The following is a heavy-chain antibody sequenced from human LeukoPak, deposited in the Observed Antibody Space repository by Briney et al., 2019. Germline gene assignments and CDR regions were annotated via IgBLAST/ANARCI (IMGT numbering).Heavy chain of an antibody. Sequence: LGGSLRLSCAASGFTFSNFVMTWVRQAPGKGLEWVSVISGSGDSTHYADSVKGRFTISRDNPKNTEYLQMNSLRVEDTAVYYCAKVISYSYGPNDFWGQGTLLTVSS. CDR3: AKVISYSYGPNDF. D-gene: IGHD5-18*01. J-gene: IGHJ4*02. CDR2: ISGSGDST. V-gene: IGHV3-23*01. CDR1: GFTFSNFV.